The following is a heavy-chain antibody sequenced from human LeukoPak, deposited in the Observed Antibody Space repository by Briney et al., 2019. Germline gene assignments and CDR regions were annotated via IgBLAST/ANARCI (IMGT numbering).Heavy chain of an antibody. D-gene: IGHD3-9*01. Sequence: PGGSLRLSCAASGFSFSTTGIHWVRQAPGKGLEWVAAISYDGSNQYYGDSVKGRFTISRDTSKYTVYLQMNSLGAEDTALYYCARSTGRYFGLLDDLGYWGQGTLVTVSS. J-gene: IGHJ4*02. CDR3: ARSTGRYFGLLDDLGY. CDR2: ISYDGSNQ. CDR1: GFSFSTTG. V-gene: IGHV3-30*03.